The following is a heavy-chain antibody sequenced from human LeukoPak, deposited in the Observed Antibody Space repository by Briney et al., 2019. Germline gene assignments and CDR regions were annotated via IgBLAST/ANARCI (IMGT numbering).Heavy chain of an antibody. CDR1: GGTFSSYT. V-gene: IGHV1-69*02. Sequence: SVKVSCKASGGTFSSYTISWVRQAPGQGLEWMGRIIPILGIANYAQKFQGRVTITADKSTSTAYMELSSLRSEDTAVYYCAGTHYYDSSGPGGDAFDIWGQGTMVTVSS. J-gene: IGHJ3*02. CDR3: AGTHYYDSSGPGGDAFDI. D-gene: IGHD3-22*01. CDR2: IIPILGIA.